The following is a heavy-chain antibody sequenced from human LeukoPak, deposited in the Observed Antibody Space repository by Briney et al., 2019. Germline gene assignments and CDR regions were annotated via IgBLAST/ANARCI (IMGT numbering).Heavy chain of an antibody. CDR3: ARVRTDWYIDL. CDR1: GFIFSPYW. D-gene: IGHD2-8*02. J-gene: IGHJ2*01. Sequence: GGSLRLSCAASGFIFSPYWVTWVRQAPGMGLEWVANMKEDGGEKFYVDSVRGRFTISRDNAKNSVYLQMNSLRVEDTGVYYCARVRTDWYIDLWGRGTLVTVST. CDR2: MKEDGGEK. V-gene: IGHV3-7*01.